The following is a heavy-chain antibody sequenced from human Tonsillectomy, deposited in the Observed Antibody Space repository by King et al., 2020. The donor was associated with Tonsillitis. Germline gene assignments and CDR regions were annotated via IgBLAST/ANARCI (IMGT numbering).Heavy chain of an antibody. D-gene: IGHD2-2*01. CDR1: GFTFSIYS. Sequence: VQLVESGGGLVKPGGSLRLSCAASGFTFSIYSMNLVRQAPGKGLEWVSSISYSRCFISYATSVKGRFTISRDNAKNSLYLQMNSLRAEDTAVYYCARGLQAAIAGFDYWGQGTLVTVSS. CDR3: ARGLQAAIAGFDY. V-gene: IGHV3-21*01. J-gene: IGHJ4*02. CDR2: ISYSRCFI.